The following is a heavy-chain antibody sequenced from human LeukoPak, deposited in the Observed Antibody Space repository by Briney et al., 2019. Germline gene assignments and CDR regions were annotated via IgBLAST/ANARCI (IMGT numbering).Heavy chain of an antibody. CDR2: LYNSGTT. D-gene: IGHD1-26*01. Sequence: SETLSLTCAVSGHSISSGHYWGWIRQPPGKGLEWIGSLYNSGTTYYNPSLKSRVTISVDTSKNQFPLKLSSVTAADTAVYYCARDLVGATGWDAFDIWDQGTMVTVSS. CDR1: GHSISSGHY. V-gene: IGHV4-38-2*02. CDR3: ARDLVGATGWDAFDI. J-gene: IGHJ3*02.